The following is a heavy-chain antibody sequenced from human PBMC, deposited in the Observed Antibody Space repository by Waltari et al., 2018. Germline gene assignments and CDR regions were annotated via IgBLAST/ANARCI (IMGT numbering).Heavy chain of an antibody. Sequence: EVQVVESGGGLVQPGGSLKLSCVTSGCTFRGSTIHWVRQTSGKGLEWIGRIRSKPNNYATRYTASVEGRFTISRDDSENTAYLQMSSLMTEDTAVYYCTGGAVTGTDFWGQGTLVTVSS. CDR1: GCTFRGST. V-gene: IGHV3-73*01. D-gene: IGHD6-13*01. CDR2: IRSKPNNYAT. J-gene: IGHJ4*02. CDR3: TGGAVTGTDF.